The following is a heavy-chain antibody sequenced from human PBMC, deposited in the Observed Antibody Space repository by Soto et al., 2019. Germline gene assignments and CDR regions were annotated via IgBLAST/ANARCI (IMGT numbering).Heavy chain of an antibody. V-gene: IGHV4-31*03. CDR1: GDSISSGGYY. J-gene: IGHJ6*02. D-gene: IGHD3-10*01. CDR2: IYHSGSS. Sequence: TLSLTCTVSGDSISSGGYYWSWIRQHPGKGLEWIGYIYHSGSSYYNPSLKSRVTISVDTSQNQFYLQLTSVTAADTAVYYCAREQEVKYAFFGGYGDYYDLDVCGRGTTVPVSS. CDR3: AREQEVKYAFFGGYGDYYDLDV.